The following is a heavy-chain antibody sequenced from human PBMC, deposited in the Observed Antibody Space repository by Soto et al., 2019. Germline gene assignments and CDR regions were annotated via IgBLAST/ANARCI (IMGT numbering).Heavy chain of an antibody. J-gene: IGHJ4*02. CDR1: GFTFSAYG. CDR3: AKVSSSWYAGFFDL. CDR2: LSDSGISI. Sequence: GGSLRLSCEVSGFTFSAYGMHWVRQAPGKGLEWVSGLSDSGISIYYADSVKDRLTISRDNSKNTLYLQIHTLRAEDTAVYYCAKVSSSWYAGFFDLWGQGTLVTVSS. D-gene: IGHD6-13*01. V-gene: IGHV3-23*01.